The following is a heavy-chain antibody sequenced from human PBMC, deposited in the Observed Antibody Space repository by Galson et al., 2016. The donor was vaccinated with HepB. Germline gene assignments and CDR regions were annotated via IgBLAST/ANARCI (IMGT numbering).Heavy chain of an antibody. V-gene: IGHV4-31*03. D-gene: IGHD1-26*01. J-gene: IGHJ4*02. CDR1: GGSISSGSYY. Sequence: TLSLTCTVSGGSISSGSYYWIWIRQLPGKGLEWIGYIYYSGSTYYNPSLNSRITISVDTSKNQFSLSLSSVTAADTAVYYCARSSGSFWGQGTLVTVSS. CDR3: ARSSGSF. CDR2: IYYSGST.